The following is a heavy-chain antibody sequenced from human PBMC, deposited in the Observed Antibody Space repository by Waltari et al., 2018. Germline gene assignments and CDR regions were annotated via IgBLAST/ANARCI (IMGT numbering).Heavy chain of an antibody. Sequence: QVQLQESGPGLVKPSETLSLTCAVSGYSISSGYYWGWIQQPPGKGLEWIGSIYHSGSTNYNPSLKSRGTISVDTSKNQGSLKLSSVTAADTAVEDCARGGRREAYDGDYGGQGTRVTVSS. D-gene: IGHD3-3*01. CDR3: ARGGRREAYDGDY. CDR1: GYSISSGYY. J-gene: IGHJ4*02. CDR2: IYHSGST. V-gene: IGHV4-38-2*01.